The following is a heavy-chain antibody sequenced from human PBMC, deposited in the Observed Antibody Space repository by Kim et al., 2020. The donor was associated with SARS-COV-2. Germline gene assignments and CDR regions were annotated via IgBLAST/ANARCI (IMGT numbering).Heavy chain of an antibody. J-gene: IGHJ4*02. CDR2: IITISGGT. D-gene: IGHD7-27*01. CDR3: ARDQDWGADY. V-gene: IGHV1-2*06. Sequence: ASVKVSCKTSGYSITDYHIHWVRQAPGQGLEWMGRIITISGGTNYAQEFQGRVTMTRDTSISTVYMELSSLTSDDTAVYYCARDQDWGADYWGQGTPVTVSS. CDR1: GYSITDYH.